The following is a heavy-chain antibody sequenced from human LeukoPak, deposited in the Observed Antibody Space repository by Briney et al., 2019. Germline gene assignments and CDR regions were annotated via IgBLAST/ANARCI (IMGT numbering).Heavy chain of an antibody. CDR3: ARFSRITWGDWGDAFDI. Sequence: PSETLSHTCSVYGVSFCDYFWSWLPQSPGKALEWLGEIDDGGNTNYNPSLMRRVIVSMEKSKHQFSLVMRSVAAADTAVYYCARFSRITWGDWGDAFDIWGQGTTVIVSS. CDR2: IDDGGNT. D-gene: IGHD2-21*02. V-gene: IGHV4-34*01. CDR1: GVSFCDYF. J-gene: IGHJ3*02.